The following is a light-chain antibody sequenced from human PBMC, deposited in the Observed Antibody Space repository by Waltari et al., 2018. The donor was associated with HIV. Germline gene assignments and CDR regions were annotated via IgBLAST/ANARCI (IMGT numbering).Light chain of an antibody. CDR3: QQYGSSPWM. V-gene: IGKV3-20*01. CDR2: DAS. CDR1: QSVSSNY. Sequence: EIVLTQSPGALSLSPGERATLSCRASQSVSSNYLAWYQHKPGQAPRLLIYDASTRATGIPDRFSGSGSGTDFTLIISRLEPEDFAVYYCQQYGSSPWMFGQGTKVEIK. J-gene: IGKJ1*01.